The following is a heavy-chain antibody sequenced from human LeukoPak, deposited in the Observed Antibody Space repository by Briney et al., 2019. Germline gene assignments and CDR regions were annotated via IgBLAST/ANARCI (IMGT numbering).Heavy chain of an antibody. CDR1: GFTFSSYA. Sequence: GGSLRLSCAASGFTFSSYAMSWVRQAPGKGLEWVSAISGSGGSTYYADSVKGRFTISRDNSKNTLYLQMNSLRAEDTAVYYCAKGTHYDSSGYYYSDWGQGTLVTVSS. D-gene: IGHD3-22*01. J-gene: IGHJ4*02. CDR2: ISGSGGST. V-gene: IGHV3-23*01. CDR3: AKGTHYDSSGYYYSD.